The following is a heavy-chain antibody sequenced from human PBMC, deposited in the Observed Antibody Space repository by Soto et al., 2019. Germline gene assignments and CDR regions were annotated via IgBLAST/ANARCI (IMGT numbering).Heavy chain of an antibody. CDR1: GGTFSSYA. D-gene: IGHD5-18*01. Sequence: SVKVSCKASGGTFSSYAISWVRQAPGQGLEWMGGIIPIFGTANYAQKFQGRVTITADKSTSTAYMELSSLRSEDTAVYYCARSPREMDTIPPGFDYWGQGTLVTVSS. J-gene: IGHJ4*02. V-gene: IGHV1-69*06. CDR3: ARSPREMDTIPPGFDY. CDR2: IIPIFGTA.